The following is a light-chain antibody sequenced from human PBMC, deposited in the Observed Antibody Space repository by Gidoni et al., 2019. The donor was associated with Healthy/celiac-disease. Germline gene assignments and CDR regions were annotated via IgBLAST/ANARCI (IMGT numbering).Light chain of an antibody. CDR1: QDISNY. J-gene: IGKJ2*04. Sequence: DIQMTQSPSSLSASLGDRVTITCQASQDISNYLNWYQQKPGKAPKLLIYDASNLETGVPSRFSGSGSGTDFTFTISSLQPEDIATYYCQQYDNLPCSFGQGTKLEIK. V-gene: IGKV1-33*01. CDR2: DAS. CDR3: QQYDNLPCS.